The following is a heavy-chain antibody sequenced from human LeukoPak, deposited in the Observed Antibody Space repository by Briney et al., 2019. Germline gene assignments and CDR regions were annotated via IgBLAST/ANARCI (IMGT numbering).Heavy chain of an antibody. Sequence: DSVKVSCKASGYTFSGTGQYLYWLRQAPGQGLECMGWIHPNNGATAYAQQFQGRVAMTRDTSINTAYMELSRLRPDDTAVYYCARDGPAQMVDFDYWGQGALVTVSS. CDR1: GYTFSGTGQY. V-gene: IGHV1-2*02. CDR3: ARDGPAQMVDFDY. CDR2: IHPNNGAT. D-gene: IGHD3-10*01. J-gene: IGHJ4*02.